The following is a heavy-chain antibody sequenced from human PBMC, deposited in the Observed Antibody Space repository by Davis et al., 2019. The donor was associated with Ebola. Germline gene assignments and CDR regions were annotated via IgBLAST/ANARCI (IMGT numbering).Heavy chain of an antibody. J-gene: IGHJ4*02. CDR2: IWYDGSNK. Sequence: GESLKISCAASGFTFSSYGMHWVRQAPGKGLEWVAVIWYDGSNKYYADSVKGRFTISRDNSKNTLYLQMNSLRAEDTAVYYCARAGYDYIWGSYRSAYYFDYWGQGTLVTVSS. CDR3: ARAGYDYIWGSYRSAYYFDY. V-gene: IGHV3-33*01. CDR1: GFTFSSYG. D-gene: IGHD3-16*02.